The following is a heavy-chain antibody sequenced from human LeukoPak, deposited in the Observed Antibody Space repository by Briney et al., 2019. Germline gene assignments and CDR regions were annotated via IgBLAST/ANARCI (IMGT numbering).Heavy chain of an antibody. CDR2: IVIGGGK. V-gene: IGHV3-53*01. CDR3: ARGVSSGRYTYFDD. Sequence: LGGPLGPPCDAPGFPVDSNYLSRVRQAPGKGLEWASIIVIGGGKYYAESVGGRFTISRDNSKNTLDLQMSSVRAEGTAIYYCARGVSSGRYTYFDDWGQGTLVTVPS. J-gene: IGHJ4*02. CDR1: GFPVDSNY. D-gene: IGHD6-19*01.